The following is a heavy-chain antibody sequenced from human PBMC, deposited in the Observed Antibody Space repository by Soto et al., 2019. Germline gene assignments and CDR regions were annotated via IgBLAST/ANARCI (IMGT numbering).Heavy chain of an antibody. CDR3: AKDRTVVRGHGRIVAGQYDY. Sequence: GSLRLSCAASGFTFSSYAMSWVRQAPGKGLEWVSAISGSGGSTYYADSVKGRFTISRDNSKNTLYLQMNSLRAEDTAIYYCAKDRTVVRGHGRIVAGQYDYWGQGTLVTVSS. D-gene: IGHD5-12*01. CDR1: GFTFSSYA. CDR2: ISGSGGST. V-gene: IGHV3-23*01. J-gene: IGHJ4*02.